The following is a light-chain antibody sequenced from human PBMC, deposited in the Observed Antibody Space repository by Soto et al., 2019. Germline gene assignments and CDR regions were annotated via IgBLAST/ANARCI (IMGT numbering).Light chain of an antibody. CDR2: DVS. V-gene: IGLV2-14*01. Sequence: QSELTQPASVSGSPGQSITISCTGTSSDVGGYNYVSWYQQHPGKAPKLMIYDVSNRPSGVSNRFSGSKSGNTASLTISGLQAEDEADYYCSSYTSSSTPGVFGGGTKVTVL. J-gene: IGLJ2*01. CDR3: SSYTSSSTPGV. CDR1: SSDVGGYNY.